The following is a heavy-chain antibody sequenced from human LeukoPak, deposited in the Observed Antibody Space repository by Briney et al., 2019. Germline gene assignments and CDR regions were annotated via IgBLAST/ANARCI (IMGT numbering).Heavy chain of an antibody. J-gene: IGHJ3*02. CDR3: ARDQRGYCSSTSCYTSGVDAFDI. CDR2: ISSSSSYI. V-gene: IGHV3-21*01. Sequence: GGSLRLSCAASGFTFSSYSMNWVRQAPGKGLEWVSCISSSSSYIYYADSVKGRFTISRDNAKNSLYLQMNSLRAEDTAVYYCARDQRGYCSSTSCYTSGVDAFDIWGQGTMVTVSS. CDR1: GFTFSSYS. D-gene: IGHD2-2*02.